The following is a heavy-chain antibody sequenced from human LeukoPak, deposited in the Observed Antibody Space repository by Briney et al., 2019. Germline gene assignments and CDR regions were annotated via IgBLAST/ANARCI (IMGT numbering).Heavy chain of an antibody. V-gene: IGHV3-30*02. CDR1: GFTFSSYG. Sequence: PGGSLRLSCAASGFTFSSYGMHWVRQAPGKGLEWVVFIRYDTSNKYYADSVKGRFTISRDNSKNTLYLQMNSLRAEDTAVYYCAKSSGYSGYALDYWGQGTLVTVSS. CDR3: AKSSGYSGYALDY. J-gene: IGHJ4*02. CDR2: IRYDTSNK. D-gene: IGHD5-12*01.